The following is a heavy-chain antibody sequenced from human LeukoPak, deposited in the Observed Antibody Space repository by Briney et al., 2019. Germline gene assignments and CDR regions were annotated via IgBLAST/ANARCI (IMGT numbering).Heavy chain of an antibody. CDR2: IKPDGSEK. CDR3: VRDSSGVGVDF. J-gene: IGHJ4*02. Sequence: QPGGSLRLSCAPSGFTFSSYWMSWVRQAPGKGLEWVANIKPDGSEKYSVDSVKGRFTISRDNAKNSLYLQMNSLRADDTAVYYCVRDSSGVGVDFWSQGTLVTVSS. V-gene: IGHV3-7*03. D-gene: IGHD3-10*01. CDR1: GFTFSSYW.